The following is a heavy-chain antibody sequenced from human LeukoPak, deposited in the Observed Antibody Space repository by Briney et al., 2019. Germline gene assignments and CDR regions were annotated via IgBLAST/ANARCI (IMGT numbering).Heavy chain of an antibody. CDR1: GGSITRTNW. V-gene: IGHV4-4*02. CDR3: TREDGAFSPFGY. Sequence: SETLSLTCGVSGGSITRTNWWSWVRQPPGQGLEWIGEVSLTGLTNYNPSLSSRVIMALDTSKNHLSLNLTSVTAADTAVYYCTREDGAFSPFGYWGQGALVTVPS. J-gene: IGHJ4*02. CDR2: VSLTGLT. D-gene: IGHD5-24*01.